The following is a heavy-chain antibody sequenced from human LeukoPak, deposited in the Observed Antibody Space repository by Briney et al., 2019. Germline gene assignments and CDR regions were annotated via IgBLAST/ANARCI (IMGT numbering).Heavy chain of an antibody. CDR1: GFTLSSYW. D-gene: IGHD3-10*02. J-gene: IGHJ4*02. V-gene: IGHV3-43*01. CDR3: AKELDTMFFDY. CDR2: AGWAGGTT. Sequence: GGSLRLSCAASGFTLSSYWMHWVRQAPGKGLEWVSLAGWAGGTTFYSDSVRGRFTISRDSGRKSVYLQMNSLTTDDTAFYFCAKELDTMFFDYWGQGALVTVSS.